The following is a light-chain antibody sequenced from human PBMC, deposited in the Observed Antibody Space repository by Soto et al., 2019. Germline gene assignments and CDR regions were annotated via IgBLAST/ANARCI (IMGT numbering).Light chain of an antibody. CDR1: QGISNY. Sequence: DIQMTQSPSSLSASVGDRVTITCRASQGISNYLAWYQQIPGKVPKLLISAASTLQSGVPSRLSGSGSGTDFTLTINSLQPEDVATYYCQQYTNVPAFGGGTKVEIK. J-gene: IGKJ4*01. CDR2: AAS. V-gene: IGKV1-27*01. CDR3: QQYTNVPA.